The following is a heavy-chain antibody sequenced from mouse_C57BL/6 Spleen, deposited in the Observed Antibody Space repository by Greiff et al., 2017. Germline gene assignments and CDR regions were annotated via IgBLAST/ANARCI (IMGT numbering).Heavy chain of an antibody. Sequence: VQLKESGGDLVKPGGSLKLSCAASGFTFSSYGMSWVRQTPDKRLEWVATISSGGSYTYYPDSVKGRFTISRDNAKNTLYLQMSSLKSEDTAMYYCARPGYDYDWYFDVWGTGTTVTVSS. CDR3: ARPGYDYDWYFDV. J-gene: IGHJ1*03. CDR2: ISSGGSYT. D-gene: IGHD2-4*01. V-gene: IGHV5-6*01. CDR1: GFTFSSYG.